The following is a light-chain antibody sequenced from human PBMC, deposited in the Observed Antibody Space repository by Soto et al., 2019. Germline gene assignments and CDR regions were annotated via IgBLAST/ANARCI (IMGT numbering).Light chain of an antibody. V-gene: IGLV4-69*01. CDR2: LNSDGSH. J-gene: IGLJ2*01. Sequence: QAVVTQSPSASASLGASVELTCTLSSGHSSYAIAWHQQQPEKGPRYLMKLNSDGSHSKGDGIPDRFSGSSSGAERYLTISSLQSEDEADYYCQTWGTGIVVFGGGTKVTVL. CDR3: QTWGTGIVV. CDR1: SGHSSYA.